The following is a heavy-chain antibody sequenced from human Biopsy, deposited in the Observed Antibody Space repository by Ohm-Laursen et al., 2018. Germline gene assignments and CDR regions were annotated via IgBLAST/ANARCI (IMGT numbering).Heavy chain of an antibody. CDR2: IWYDGSKK. CDR1: GLSFSTYG. D-gene: IGHD6-19*01. CDR3: ASDRGSSGSFRWNH. V-gene: IGHV3-33*01. Sequence: SLRLSCAASGLSFSTYGMHWVRQAPGKGLEWVAVIWYDGSKKYYADSVKGRFTITRDNSKNTLYLQMNSLRAEDTAVYYCASDRGSSGSFRWNHWGQGTLVTVSS. J-gene: IGHJ5*02.